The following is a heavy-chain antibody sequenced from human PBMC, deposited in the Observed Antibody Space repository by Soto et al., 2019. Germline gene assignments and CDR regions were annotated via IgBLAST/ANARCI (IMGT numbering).Heavy chain of an antibody. CDR3: AREALLNWFDP. CDR1: GFTFSCCA. CDR2: ISSSSSTI. J-gene: IGHJ5*02. D-gene: IGHD2-15*01. Sequence: GESLKISCAASGFTFSCCAMNWVRQAPGKGLEWVSYISSSSSTIHYADSVKGRFTISRDNAKNSLYLQMNSLRAEDTAVYYCAREALLNWFDPWGQGTLVTVSS. V-gene: IGHV3-48*01.